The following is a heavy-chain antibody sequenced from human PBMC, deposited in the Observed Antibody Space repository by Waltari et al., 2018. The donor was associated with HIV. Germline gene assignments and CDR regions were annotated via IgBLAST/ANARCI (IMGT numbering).Heavy chain of an antibody. J-gene: IGHJ6*02. CDR2: IYYSGRT. V-gene: IGHV4-31*03. CDR3: ARDHATIFGGGGRDYGMDV. D-gene: IGHD3-3*01. CDR1: GGSISSGGYY. Sequence: QVQLQESGPGLVKSSQTLSLTCTVSGGSISSGGYYWSWIRQHPGKGLEWIGYIYYSGRTYHNPSLKGRVTISVDTSKNQFSLKLSSVTAADTAVYYCARDHATIFGGGGRDYGMDVWGQGTTVTVSS.